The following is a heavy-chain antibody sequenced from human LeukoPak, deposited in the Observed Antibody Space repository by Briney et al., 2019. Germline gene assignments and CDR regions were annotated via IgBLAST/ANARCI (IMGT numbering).Heavy chain of an antibody. CDR2: IKSKTDGGTT. CDR1: GFTFSNAC. J-gene: IGHJ4*02. CDR3: TTDYARTYYDILTGYYGGRY. D-gene: IGHD3-9*01. Sequence: GGTLRLSCAASGFTFSNACMSWVRQAPGKGLEWVGGIKSKTDGGTTDHAAPVKGRFTISRDDSKNTLYLQMNSLKTEDTAVYYCTTDYARTYYDILTGYYGGRYWGQGTLVTVSS. V-gene: IGHV3-15*01.